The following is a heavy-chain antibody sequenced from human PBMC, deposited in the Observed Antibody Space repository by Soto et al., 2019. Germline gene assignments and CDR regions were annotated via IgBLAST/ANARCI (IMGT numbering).Heavy chain of an antibody. CDR2: ISSSGSTI. J-gene: IGHJ6*02. Sequence: GGSLRLSCAASGFTFSSYEMNWVRQAPGKGLEWVSYISSSGSTIYYADSVKGRFTISRDNAKNSLYLQMNSLRAEDTAVYYCARDHRLPYYYGMDVWGQGTTVTVSS. V-gene: IGHV3-48*03. CDR1: GFTFSSYE. CDR3: ARDHRLPYYYGMDV. D-gene: IGHD4-17*01.